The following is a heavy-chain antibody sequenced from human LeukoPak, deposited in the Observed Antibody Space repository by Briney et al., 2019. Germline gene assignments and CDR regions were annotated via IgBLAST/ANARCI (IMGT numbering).Heavy chain of an antibody. J-gene: IGHJ4*02. D-gene: IGHD1-26*01. CDR1: GFTFSDYY. CDR2: INTDGSST. V-gene: IGHV3-74*01. CDR3: ARAPYSGSYYVSAVYDY. Sequence: GGSLRLSCAASGFTFSDYYMSWIRQAPGKGLVWVSRINTDGSSTSYADSVKGRFTISRDNAKNTLYLQMNSLRAEDTAVYYCARAPYSGSYYVSAVYDYWGQGTLVTVSS.